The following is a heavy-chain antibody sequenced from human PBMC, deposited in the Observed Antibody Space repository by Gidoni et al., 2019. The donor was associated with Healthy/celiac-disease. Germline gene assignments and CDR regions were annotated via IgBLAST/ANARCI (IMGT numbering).Heavy chain of an antibody. J-gene: IGHJ4*02. D-gene: IGHD4-17*01. Sequence: QGQLVPSGAEVTKPGSSVKVSYKASGGTFSSYAISWVGQAPGQGLEWMGGIIPIFGTANYAQKFQGRVTITADESTSTAYMELSSLRSEDTAVYYCATIYGDYDYWGQGTLVTVSS. CDR1: GGTFSSYA. V-gene: IGHV1-69*01. CDR2: IIPIFGTA. CDR3: ATIYGDYDY.